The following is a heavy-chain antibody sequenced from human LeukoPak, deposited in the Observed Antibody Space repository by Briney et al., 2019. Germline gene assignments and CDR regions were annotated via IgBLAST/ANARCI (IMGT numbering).Heavy chain of an antibody. CDR3: ATVTGVEGRYFDY. V-gene: IGHV1-24*01. D-gene: IGHD3-9*01. J-gene: IGHJ4*02. Sequence: ASVKVSCKVSGYTLTELSMHWVRQAPGKGFEWMGGFDPEDGETIYAQKFQGRVTMTEDTSTDTAYMELSSLRSEDTAVYYCATVTGVEGRYFDYWGQGTLVTVSS. CDR1: GYTLTELS. CDR2: FDPEDGET.